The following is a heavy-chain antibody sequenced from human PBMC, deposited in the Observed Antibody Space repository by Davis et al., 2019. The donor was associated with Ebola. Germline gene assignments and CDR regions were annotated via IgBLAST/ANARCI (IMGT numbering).Heavy chain of an antibody. CDR3: ARWKIGHEYIDY. CDR1: GFTFAFSGYT. J-gene: IGHJ4*02. Sequence: GESLKISCAASGFTFAFSGYTMFWVRQAPGRGLERISGIYDTGGKIYYADSVKGRFTVSRDESDNTLNLQMNSLKVEDTAVYYCARWKIGHEYIDYWGQGTQVTVS. V-gene: IGHV3-23*01. D-gene: IGHD4-23*01. CDR2: IYDTGGKI.